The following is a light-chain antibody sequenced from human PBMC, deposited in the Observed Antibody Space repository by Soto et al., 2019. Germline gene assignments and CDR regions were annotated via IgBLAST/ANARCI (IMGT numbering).Light chain of an antibody. J-gene: IGKJ4*01. V-gene: IGKV1-12*01. Sequence: EIQMTQSPSTLSASVGDTVTVTCRASQSVSGWLAWYQQKPGKAPKLLIFAASNLQSGVPSRFSGSGSGTDFTLTISSLQPEDFATYYCQQANSFPLTFGGGTKVDIK. CDR1: QSVSGW. CDR3: QQANSFPLT. CDR2: AAS.